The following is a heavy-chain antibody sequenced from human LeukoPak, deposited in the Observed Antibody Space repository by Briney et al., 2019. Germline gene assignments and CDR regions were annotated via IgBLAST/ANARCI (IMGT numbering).Heavy chain of an antibody. J-gene: IGHJ3*02. CDR1: GYTFTGYY. CDR2: ISPNSGGT. CDR3: VRDGSFDI. V-gene: IGHV1-2*02. Sequence: ASVKVSCKTSGYTFTGYYIHWVRQAPGQGPEWMGWISPNSGGTSYAQKFQDRVSMTRDTSINTAYMELSRLRSDDTAAYYCVRDGSFDIWGQGTMVTVSS. D-gene: IGHD3-10*01.